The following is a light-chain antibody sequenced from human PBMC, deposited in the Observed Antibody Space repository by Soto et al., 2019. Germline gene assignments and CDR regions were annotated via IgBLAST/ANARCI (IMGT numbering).Light chain of an antibody. J-gene: IGKJ1*01. CDR1: QSISTW. V-gene: IGKV1-5*01. CDR2: AAS. CDR3: QQYSGLPWT. Sequence: DIQMTQSPSTLSAYVGDRVTITCRASQSISTWLAWFHQKPGQSPKLLIYAASNLESGVPSRFSGSGSETEFTLTITSLQPDDFAAYYCQQYSGLPWTFGQGTKVDIK.